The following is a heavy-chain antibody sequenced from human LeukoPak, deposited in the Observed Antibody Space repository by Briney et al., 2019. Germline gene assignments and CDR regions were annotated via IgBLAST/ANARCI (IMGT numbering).Heavy chain of an antibody. V-gene: IGHV3-21*06. CDR1: GFTFSGYS. J-gene: IGHJ4*02. CDR2: ISSSSSYI. D-gene: IGHD6-13*01. Sequence: GGSLRLSCAVSGFTFSGYSMNWVRQAPGKGLEWVSFISSSSSYIHYADSVKGRFTISRDNAKNSLFLQMNSLRAEDTAIYYCARGSSSWYYFDYWGQGTLVTVSS. CDR3: ARGSSSWYYFDY.